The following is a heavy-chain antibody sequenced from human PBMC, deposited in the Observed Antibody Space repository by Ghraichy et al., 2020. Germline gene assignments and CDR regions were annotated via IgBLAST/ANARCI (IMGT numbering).Heavy chain of an antibody. J-gene: IGHJ6*02. CDR3: ARDRTAARGYYYYGMDV. CDR2: IYYSGST. CDR1: GGSISSYY. D-gene: IGHD6-6*01. Sequence: SETLSLTCTVSGGSISSYYWSWIRQPPGKGLEWIGYIYYSGSTNYNPSLKSRVTISVDTSKNQFSLKLSSVTAADTAVYYCARDRTAARGYYYYGMDVWGQGTTVIVSS. V-gene: IGHV4-59*01.